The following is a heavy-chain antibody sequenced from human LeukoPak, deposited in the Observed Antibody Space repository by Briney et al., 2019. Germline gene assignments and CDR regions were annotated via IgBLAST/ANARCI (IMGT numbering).Heavy chain of an antibody. J-gene: IGHJ4*02. V-gene: IGHV3-23*01. CDR1: GFIFSSYA. Sequence: GGSLRLSRAASGFIFSSYAMSWVRQAPGKGLEWVSSISGSGGSTYYADSVKGRFTISRDNSKNTLYLQMCGLRAEDTAVYYCAKSPDTMIVVRFDYWGQGTLVTVSS. CDR3: AKSPDTMIVVRFDY. D-gene: IGHD3-22*01. CDR2: ISGSGGST.